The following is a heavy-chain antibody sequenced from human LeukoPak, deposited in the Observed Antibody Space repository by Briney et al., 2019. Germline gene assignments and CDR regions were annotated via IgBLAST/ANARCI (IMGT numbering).Heavy chain of an antibody. V-gene: IGHV4-39*01. J-gene: IGHJ3*02. CDR2: IYYSGST. Sequence: SETLSLTCTVSGGSISSSSYYWGWIRQPPGKGLEWIGSIYYSGSTYYNPSLKSRVTISVDTSKNQFSLKLSSVTAADAAVYYCARLLRPAALAFDIWGQGTMVTVSS. D-gene: IGHD2-2*01. CDR1: GGSISSSSYY. CDR3: ARLLRPAALAFDI.